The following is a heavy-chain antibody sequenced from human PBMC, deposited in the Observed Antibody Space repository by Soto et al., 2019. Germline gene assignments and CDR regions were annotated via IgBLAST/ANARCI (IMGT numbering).Heavy chain of an antibody. CDR3: SRGILV. J-gene: IGHJ4*02. D-gene: IGHD5-18*01. V-gene: IGHV4-31*03. CDR2: ISYGGST. CDR1: GGSINSGGYC. Sequence: QVQLQESGPGLVKPSQTLSLTCTVSGGSINSGGYCWSWIRQHPGKGLDWIGCISYGGSTSYNPSXXRXXTISVDTSKNQFSLKLTSVTAADTAVYYCSRGILVWGQGALITVSS.